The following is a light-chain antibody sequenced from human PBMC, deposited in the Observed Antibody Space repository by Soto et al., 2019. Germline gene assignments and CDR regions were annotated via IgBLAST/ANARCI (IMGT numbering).Light chain of an antibody. J-gene: IGLJ2*01. V-gene: IGLV6-57*02. CDR2: EDS. Sequence: NFMLTKPHSVSESPGKTVTISCTGSSGSIASNYVQWYQQRPGSAPTTVIYEDSQRPSGVPDRFSGSIDSSSNSASLTISGLKTEDEADYYCQSYHSSNVIFGGGTQLTVL. CDR1: SGSIASNY. CDR3: QSYHSSNVI.